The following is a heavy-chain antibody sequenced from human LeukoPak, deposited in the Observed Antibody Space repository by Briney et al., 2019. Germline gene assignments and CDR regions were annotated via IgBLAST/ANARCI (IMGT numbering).Heavy chain of an antibody. V-gene: IGHV3-23*01. Sequence: GGSLRLSCAASGFTFSSYAMSWVRQAPGKGLEWVSVISASGSTTYYADSVTGRFTASRDNAKNTLYLQMNSLRAEDTAVYYCAKDLYYYGSDYWGQGTLVTVSS. D-gene: IGHD3-10*01. CDR1: GFTFSSYA. CDR3: AKDLYYYGSDY. CDR2: ISASGSTT. J-gene: IGHJ4*02.